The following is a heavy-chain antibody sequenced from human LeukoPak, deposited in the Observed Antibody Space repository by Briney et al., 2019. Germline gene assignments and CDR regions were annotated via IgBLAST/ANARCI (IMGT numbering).Heavy chain of an antibody. Sequence: PGGSLRLSCAASGFTFDDYAMHWVRQAPGKGLEWASGISGSGSGSSTYYADSVKGRFTISRDNSKNTLYLQMNSLRAEDTAVYYCARGGSYLSAFDIWGQGTMVTVSS. J-gene: IGHJ3*02. V-gene: IGHV3-23*01. D-gene: IGHD1-26*01. CDR1: GFTFDDYA. CDR3: ARGGSYLSAFDI. CDR2: ISGSGSGSST.